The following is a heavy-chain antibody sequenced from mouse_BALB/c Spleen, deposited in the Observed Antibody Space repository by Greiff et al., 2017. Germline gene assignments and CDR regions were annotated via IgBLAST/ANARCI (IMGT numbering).Heavy chain of an antibody. CDR3: ARGADYGYVTY. CDR1: GFTFSSFG. J-gene: IGHJ3*01. CDR2: ISSGSSTI. D-gene: IGHD1-2*01. Sequence: EVKVVESGGGLVQPGGSRKLSCAASGFTFSSFGMHWVRQAPEKGLEWVAYISSGSSTIYYADTVKGRFTISRDNPKNTLFLQMTSLRSEDTAMYYCARGADYGYVTYWGQGTLVTVSA. V-gene: IGHV5-17*02.